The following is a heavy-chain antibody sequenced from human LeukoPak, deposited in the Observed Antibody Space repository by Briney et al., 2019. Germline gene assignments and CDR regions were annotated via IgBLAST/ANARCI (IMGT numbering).Heavy chain of an antibody. J-gene: IGHJ4*02. CDR2: ISWNSGSI. V-gene: IGHV3-9*01. CDR1: GFTFGRFT. Sequence: PGGSLRLSCAASGFTFGRFTMHWVRQAPGKGLEWVSGISWNSGSIGYADSVKGRFTISRDNAKNSLYLQMNSLRAEDTALYYCAKLSSTAGTNYWGQGTLVTVSS. D-gene: IGHD6-19*01. CDR3: AKLSSTAGTNY.